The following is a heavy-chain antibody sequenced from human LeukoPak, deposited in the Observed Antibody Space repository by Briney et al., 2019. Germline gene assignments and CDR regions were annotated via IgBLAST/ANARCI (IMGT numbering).Heavy chain of an antibody. CDR3: ARDLGYCTNGVCPTSY. D-gene: IGHD2-8*01. J-gene: IGHJ4*02. CDR1: GGTFSSYA. Sequence: GASVKVSCKASGGTFSSYAISWVRQAPGQGLEWMGRIIPILGIANYAQKFQGRVTITADKSTSTAYMELSSLRSEDTAVYYCARDLGYCTNGVCPTSYWGQGTLVTVSS. V-gene: IGHV1-69*04. CDR2: IIPILGIA.